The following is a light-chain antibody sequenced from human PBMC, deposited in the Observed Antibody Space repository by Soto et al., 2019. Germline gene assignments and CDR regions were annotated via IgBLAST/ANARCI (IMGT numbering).Light chain of an antibody. CDR1: QTISSW. J-gene: IGKJ1*01. CDR3: QQYNSYSPWT. Sequence: DIQMTQSPSTLSGSVGDRVTITCRASQTISSWLAWYQQKPGKAPKLXXYKASTLKSGVPSRFSGRGSGTELTLTISGLQPDDVANYDGQQYNSYSPWTFGQGTKVDIK. V-gene: IGKV1-5*03. CDR2: KAS.